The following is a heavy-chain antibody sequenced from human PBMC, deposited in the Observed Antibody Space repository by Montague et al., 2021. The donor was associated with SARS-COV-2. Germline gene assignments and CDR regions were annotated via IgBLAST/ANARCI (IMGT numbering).Heavy chain of an antibody. CDR1: GDSVSSNNAA. D-gene: IGHD1-26*01. J-gene: IGHJ3*02. CDR2: TCYRSEWYF. V-gene: IGHV6-1*01. Sequence: CAISGDSVSSNNAAWNWVRQSPSRGLEWLGRTCYRSEWYFDYAISLRGGITINPDTSKNQFSLQLDSVTLDDTAVYYCARYSYSGTYFGLNDAFDIWGQGTLVTVSS. CDR3: ARYSYSGTYFGLNDAFDI.